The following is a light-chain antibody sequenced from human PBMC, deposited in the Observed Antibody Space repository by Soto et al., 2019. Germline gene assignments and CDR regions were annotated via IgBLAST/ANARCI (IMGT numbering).Light chain of an antibody. J-gene: IGKJ1*01. CDR3: MQALQTPWT. V-gene: IGKV2-28*01. Sequence: DIVMTQSPLSLPVTPGEPASISCRSSESLLHSNGYNYLDWYLQKPGQSPQLLIFLGSNRASGVPDRFSGSGSGTDFTLKISRVEAEDVGVYYCMQALQTPWTFGQGPKVDIK. CDR2: LGS. CDR1: ESLLHSNGYNY.